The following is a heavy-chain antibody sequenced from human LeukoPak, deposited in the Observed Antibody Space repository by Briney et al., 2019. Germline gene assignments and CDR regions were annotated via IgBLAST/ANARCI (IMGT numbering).Heavy chain of an antibody. CDR2: IYRSGAT. D-gene: IGHD3-22*01. J-gene: IGHJ4*02. Sequence: SETLSLTCAVSGDSFSGNNYWTWVRQPPGKGLEWIGEIYRSGATNYNPSLKSRVTVSQDKSKSQFSLKLNSVTAADTAIYYCARNSGYSDLNYWGQGVLVTVSS. V-gene: IGHV4-4*02. CDR3: ARNSGYSDLNY. CDR1: GDSFSGNNY.